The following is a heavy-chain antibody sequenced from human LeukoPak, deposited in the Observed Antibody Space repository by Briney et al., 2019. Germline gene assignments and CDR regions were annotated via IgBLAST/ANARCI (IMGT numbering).Heavy chain of an antibody. CDR2: MNPNSGNT. J-gene: IGHJ4*02. Sequence: GASVKVSCKASGYTFTSYDIHWVRPATGQGLEWMGWMNPNSGNTGYAQKFQGRVTMTRNTSISTAYMELSSLRSEDTAVYYCARGSLVDFWSGYYSHIDYWGQGTLVTVSS. CDR3: ARGSLVDFWSGYYSHIDY. V-gene: IGHV1-8*01. CDR1: GYTFTSYD. D-gene: IGHD3-3*01.